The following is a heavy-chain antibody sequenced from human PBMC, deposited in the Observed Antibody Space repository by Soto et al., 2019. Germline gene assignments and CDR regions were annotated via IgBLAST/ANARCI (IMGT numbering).Heavy chain of an antibody. Sequence: GGSLRLSCAASGFTFSSYWMHWVRQAPGKGLVWVSRINSDGSSTSYADSVKGRFTISRDNAKNTLYLQMNSLRAEDTAVYYCAKSLVARPYDYWDQGTLVTVSS. CDR3: AKSLVARPYDY. CDR2: INSDGSST. D-gene: IGHD6-6*01. CDR1: GFTFSSYW. J-gene: IGHJ4*02. V-gene: IGHV3-74*01.